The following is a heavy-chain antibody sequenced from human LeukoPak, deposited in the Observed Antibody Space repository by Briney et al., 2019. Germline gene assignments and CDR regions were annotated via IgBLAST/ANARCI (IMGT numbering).Heavy chain of an antibody. CDR3: ARSRRVPYSSGYYYGSSLETYYFDY. CDR1: GGSFSGYY. J-gene: IGHJ4*02. CDR2: INHSGST. V-gene: IGHV4-34*01. Sequence: KPSETLSLTCAVYGGSFSGYYWSWIRQPPGKGLEWIGEINHSGSTNYNPSLKSRVTISVDTSKNQFSLKLSSVTAADTAVYYCARSRRVPYSSGYYYGSSLETYYFDYWGQGTLVTVSS. D-gene: IGHD3-22*01.